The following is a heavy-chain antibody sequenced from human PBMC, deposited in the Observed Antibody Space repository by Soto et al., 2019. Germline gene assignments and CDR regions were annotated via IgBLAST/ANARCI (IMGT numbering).Heavy chain of an antibody. V-gene: IGHV4-39*01. CDR1: GGSISSSSYY. CDR2: IYYSGST. J-gene: IGHJ3*02. CDR3: ARLESPALYFFDAFDI. D-gene: IGHD2-2*02. Sequence: QLQLQESGPGLVKPSETLSLTCTVSGGSISSSSYYWGWIRQPPGKGLEWIGSIYYSGSTYYNPSLKSRVTISVDTSKNQFSLKLSSVTAADTAVYYCARLESPALYFFDAFDIWGQGTMVTVSS.